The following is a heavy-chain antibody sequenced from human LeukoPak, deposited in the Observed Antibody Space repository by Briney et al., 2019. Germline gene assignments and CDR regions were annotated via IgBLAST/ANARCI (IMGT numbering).Heavy chain of an antibody. J-gene: IGHJ5*02. D-gene: IGHD6-13*01. CDR2: IQNDGSDK. V-gene: IGHV3-30*02. Sequence: TGGSLRLSCAASGINFRSSGMHWVRQAPGKGLEWVTFIQNDGSDKSYAASVQGRFTISRDNSKNTVYLHMNSLRAEDTAVYYCAGEVIMAAGTLVAGVRWFDPWGQGTLVTVSS. CDR3: AGEVIMAAGTLVAGVRWFDP. CDR1: GINFRSSG.